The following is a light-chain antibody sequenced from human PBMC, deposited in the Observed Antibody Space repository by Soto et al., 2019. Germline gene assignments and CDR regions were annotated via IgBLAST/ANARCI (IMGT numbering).Light chain of an antibody. CDR1: SSNIGAGYD. V-gene: IGLV1-40*01. Sequence: QAGLTQPPSVSGAPGQRVTISCTGSSSNIGAGYDVHWYQQLPGTAPKLLIYGNSNRPSGVPDRFSGSKSGTSASLAITGLQAEDEADYYCQSYDSSVSGYVFGTGTQVTVL. CDR2: GNS. CDR3: QSYDSSVSGYV. J-gene: IGLJ1*01.